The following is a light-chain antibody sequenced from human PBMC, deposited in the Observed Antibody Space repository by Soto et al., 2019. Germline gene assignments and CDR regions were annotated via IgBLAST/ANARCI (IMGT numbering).Light chain of an antibody. Sequence: EIFLTQSPGTLSLSPGEIATLSFMSSQSVSSSYLAWYQQKPGQAPRLLISGASSRATGIPDRFSGSGSGTDFTLTISRLEPEDFAVYYCQQYGSSPPITFGQGTRLEIK. CDR2: GAS. J-gene: IGKJ5*01. CDR3: QQYGSSPPIT. CDR1: QSVSSSY. V-gene: IGKV3-20*01.